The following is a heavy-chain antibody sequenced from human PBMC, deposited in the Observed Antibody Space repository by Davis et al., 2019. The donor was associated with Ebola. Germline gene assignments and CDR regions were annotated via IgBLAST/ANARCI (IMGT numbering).Heavy chain of an antibody. V-gene: IGHV4-39*01. J-gene: IGHJ4*02. CDR1: GGSISSSSYY. CDR3: ATGVCSGGSCPTAEGYFDY. D-gene: IGHD2-15*01. CDR2: IYYSGST. Sequence: PSETLSLTCTVSGGSISSSSYYWGWIRQPPGKGLEWIGSIYYSGSTYYNPSLKSRVTISVDTSKNQFSLKLSSVTAADTAVYYCATGVCSGGSCPTAEGYFDYWGQGTLVTVSS.